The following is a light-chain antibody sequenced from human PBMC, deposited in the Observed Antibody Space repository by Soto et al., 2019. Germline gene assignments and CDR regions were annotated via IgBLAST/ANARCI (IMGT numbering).Light chain of an antibody. J-gene: IGLJ1*01. CDR1: SSNIGAGYD. V-gene: IGLV1-40*01. CDR2: GNS. Sequence: LTQPPSVSGAPGQRVTISCTGSSSNIGAGYDVHWYQQLPGTAPKLLIYGNSNRPSGVPDRFSGSKSGTSASLAITGLQAEDEADYYCQSYDSSLSGYVFGTGTKVTVL. CDR3: QSYDSSLSGYV.